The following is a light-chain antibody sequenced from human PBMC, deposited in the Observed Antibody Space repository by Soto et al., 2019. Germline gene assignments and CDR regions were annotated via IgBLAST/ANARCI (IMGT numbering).Light chain of an antibody. J-gene: IGKJ1*01. Sequence: EIVMTQSPATLSVSPGERATLSCRASQSVSSNLAWYQQKPGQAPRLLIYGASTRATGIPARFSGSGSGTEFTITISSLQSEDFPVYYCQQYNNWPGTFGQGTKAEIK. V-gene: IGKV3-15*01. CDR2: GAS. CDR1: QSVSSN. CDR3: QQYNNWPGT.